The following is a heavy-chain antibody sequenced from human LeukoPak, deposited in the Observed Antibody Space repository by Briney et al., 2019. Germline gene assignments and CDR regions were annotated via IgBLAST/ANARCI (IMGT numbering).Heavy chain of an antibody. J-gene: IGHJ3*02. Sequence: ASVTVSCKASGYTFTIYAMNWVRQAPGQGGEWMGWINTNTGNPTYAQGFTGGFVFSLDTSVSTAYLQISSLKAEDTAVYYCARGGVVVPAAMPPDIWGQGTMVTVSS. CDR3: ARGGVVVPAAMPPDI. CDR1: GYTFTIYA. D-gene: IGHD2-2*01. V-gene: IGHV7-4-1*02. CDR2: INTNTGNP.